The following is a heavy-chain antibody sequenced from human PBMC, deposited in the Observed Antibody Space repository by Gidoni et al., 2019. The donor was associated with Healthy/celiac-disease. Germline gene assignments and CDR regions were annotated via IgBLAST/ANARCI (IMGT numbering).Heavy chain of an antibody. Sequence: EVQLVQSGAEVKKPGESLKISCKGSGYSFTSYWIGWVRQMPGKGLEWMGIIYPGDSDTRYSPSFQGQVTISADKSISTAYLQWSSLKASDTAMYYCARHVAAAGIPYYYYGMDVWGQGTTVTVSS. CDR1: GYSFTSYW. CDR3: ARHVAAAGIPYYYYGMDV. V-gene: IGHV5-51*01. J-gene: IGHJ6*02. CDR2: IYPGDSDT. D-gene: IGHD6-13*01.